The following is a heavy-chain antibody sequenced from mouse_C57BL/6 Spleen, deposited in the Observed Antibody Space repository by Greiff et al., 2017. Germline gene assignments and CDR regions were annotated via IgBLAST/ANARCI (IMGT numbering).Heavy chain of an antibody. Sequence: EVQVVESGGGLVKPGGSLKLSCAASGFTFSDYGMHWVRQAPEKGLEWVAYISSGSSIIYYADTVKGRFTISRDNAKNTLFLQMTSLRSEDTAMYYCARQGIAMDYWGQGTSVTVSS. CDR1: GFTFSDYG. J-gene: IGHJ4*01. CDR3: ARQGIAMDY. V-gene: IGHV5-17*01. CDR2: ISSGSSII.